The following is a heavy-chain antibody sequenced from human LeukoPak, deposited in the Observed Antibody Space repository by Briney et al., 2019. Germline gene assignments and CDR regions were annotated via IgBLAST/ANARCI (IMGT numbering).Heavy chain of an antibody. CDR2: ISSSGANI. V-gene: IGHV3-21*01. CDR3: ARVLYNFGAYMDV. D-gene: IGHD3-3*01. CDR1: GFTFSSYT. J-gene: IGHJ6*04. Sequence: GGPLRLSCAASGFTFSSYTKNWVREATGKALEWVSSISSSGANIQDADSVKGRFTISRDNAEKSLHLQMSSLRAEDTAVYYCARVLYNFGAYMDVWGIGTTVTVSS.